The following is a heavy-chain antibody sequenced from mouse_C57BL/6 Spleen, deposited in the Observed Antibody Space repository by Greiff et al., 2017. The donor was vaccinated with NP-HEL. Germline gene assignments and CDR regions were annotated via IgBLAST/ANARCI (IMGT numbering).Heavy chain of an antibody. CDR1: GYTFTSYW. D-gene: IGHD1-1*01. V-gene: IGHV1-52*01. Sequence: VQLQQSGAELVRPGSSVKLSCKASGYTFTSYWMHWVKQRPIQGLEWIGNIDPSDSETHYNHKFKDKATLTVDTSSSTAYMQLSSLTSEYSAVYDCARSKYYGSSYEYFDVGGTGTTVTVAS. J-gene: IGHJ1*03. CDR2: IDPSDSET. CDR3: ARSKYYGSSYEYFDV.